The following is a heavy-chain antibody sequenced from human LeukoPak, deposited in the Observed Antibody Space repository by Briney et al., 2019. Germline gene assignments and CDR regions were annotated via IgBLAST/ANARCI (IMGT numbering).Heavy chain of an antibody. D-gene: IGHD2-2*01. CDR2: IYYSGST. V-gene: IGHV4-39*01. CDR1: GGPISSSSYY. J-gene: IGHJ5*02. CDR3: ARSRQYQLLGWFDP. Sequence: KPSETLSLTCTVSGGPISSSSYYWGWIRQPPGKGLEWIGSIYYSGSTYYNPSLKSRVTISVDTPKNQFSLKLSSVTAADTAVYYCARSRQYQLLGWFDPWGQGTLVTVSS.